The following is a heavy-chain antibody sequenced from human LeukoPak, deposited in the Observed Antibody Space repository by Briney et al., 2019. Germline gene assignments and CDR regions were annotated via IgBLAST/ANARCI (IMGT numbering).Heavy chain of an antibody. D-gene: IGHD6-19*01. V-gene: IGHV4-34*01. CDR2: INHSGST. Sequence: SETLSLTCAVYGGSFSGYYWSWIRQPPGKGLEWIGEINHSGSTNYNPSLKSRVTISVDTSKNQFSLKLSSVTAADTAVYYCARRMTGYSSGWYLDYWGQGTLVIVSS. CDR3: ARRMTGYSSGWYLDY. J-gene: IGHJ4*02. CDR1: GGSFSGYY.